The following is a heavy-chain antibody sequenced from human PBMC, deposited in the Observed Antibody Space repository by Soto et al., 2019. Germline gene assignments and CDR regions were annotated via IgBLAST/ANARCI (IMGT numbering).Heavy chain of an antibody. V-gene: IGHV4-59*01. CDR3: ARDPPFPYSN. D-gene: IGHD6-13*01. Sequence: QVQLQESGPGLVKPSETLSLTCTVSGVSITSYYWSWIRQPPGKGLEWIGYIYYSGSSNYNPSLKSRVTISVDTSKNQFSLNLSSVTAADTAVYYCARDPPFPYSNWGQGTLVTVSS. J-gene: IGHJ4*02. CDR1: GVSITSYY. CDR2: IYYSGSS.